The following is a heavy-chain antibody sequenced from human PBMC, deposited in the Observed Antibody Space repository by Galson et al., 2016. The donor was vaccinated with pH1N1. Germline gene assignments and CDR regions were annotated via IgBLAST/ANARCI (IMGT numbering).Heavy chain of an antibody. CDR1: GDSVSSNSAA. D-gene: IGHD3-22*01. CDR2: TCYRSRWYN. V-gene: IGHV6-1*01. CDR3: ARSEYYYDSSGYRHDTFDI. Sequence: CAISGDSVSSNSAAWNWIRQSPSRGLEWLGRTCYRSRWYNDYGVSVKSRITINPDTSKKQFSLQLNSVTPEDTAVYYCARSEYYYDSSGYRHDTFDIWGQGTTVTVSS. J-gene: IGHJ3*02.